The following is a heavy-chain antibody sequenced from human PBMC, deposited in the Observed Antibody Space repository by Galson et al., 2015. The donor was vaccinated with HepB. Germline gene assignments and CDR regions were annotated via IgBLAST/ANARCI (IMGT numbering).Heavy chain of an antibody. V-gene: IGHV3-23*01. D-gene: IGHD2-2*01. J-gene: IGHJ4*02. CDR1: GFTFSSYA. Sequence: SLRLSCAASGFTFSSYAMSWVRQAPGKGLKWVSAISGSGGSTYYADSVKGRFTISRDNSKNTLYLQMNSLRAEDTAVYYCAKVVVVVVPAAINFDYWGQGTLVTVSS. CDR3: AKVVVVVVPAAINFDY. CDR2: ISGSGGST.